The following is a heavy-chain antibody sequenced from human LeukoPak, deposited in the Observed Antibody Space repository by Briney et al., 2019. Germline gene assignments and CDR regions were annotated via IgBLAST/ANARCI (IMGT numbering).Heavy chain of an antibody. CDR3: ARRAPGFNSGWLDF. J-gene: IGHJ4*02. CDR2: ISYDGSNK. D-gene: IGHD6-19*01. V-gene: IGHV3-30*14. Sequence: GGSLRLSCAASGFTFSSYVMHWVRQAPGKGLEWVAIISYDGSNKYYADSVKGRFTISRDNSENTLYLQMGSLRADDMAVYYCARRAPGFNSGWLDFWGQGVLVTVSS. CDR1: GFTFSSYV.